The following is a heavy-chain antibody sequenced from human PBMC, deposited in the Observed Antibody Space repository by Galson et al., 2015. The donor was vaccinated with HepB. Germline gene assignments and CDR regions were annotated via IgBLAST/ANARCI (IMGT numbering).Heavy chain of an antibody. Sequence: SVKVSCKASGGTFSSYAISWVRQAPGQGLEWMGGIIPIFGTANYAQKFQGRVTITADESTSTAYMELSSLRSEDTAVYYCAGARGKYYYYYYGMDVWGQGTTVTVSS. D-gene: IGHD3-10*01. CDR1: GGTFSSYA. CDR3: AGARGKYYYYYYGMDV. V-gene: IGHV1-69*13. J-gene: IGHJ6*02. CDR2: IIPIFGTA.